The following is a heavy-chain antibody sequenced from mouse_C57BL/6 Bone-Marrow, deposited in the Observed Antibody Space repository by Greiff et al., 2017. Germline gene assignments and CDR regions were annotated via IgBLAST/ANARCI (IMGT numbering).Heavy chain of an antibody. V-gene: IGHV1-50*01. CDR3: ASLRSGHY. CDR2: IDPSDSYT. J-gene: IGHJ2*01. Sequence: QVQLQQSGAELVKPGASVKLSCKASGYTFTSYWMQWVKQRPGQGLEWIGEIDPSDSYTNYNQKFKGKATLTVDTSSSTAYMQLSSLTSEDSAVYYCASLRSGHYWGQGTTLTVSS. D-gene: IGHD1-1*01. CDR1: GYTFTSYW.